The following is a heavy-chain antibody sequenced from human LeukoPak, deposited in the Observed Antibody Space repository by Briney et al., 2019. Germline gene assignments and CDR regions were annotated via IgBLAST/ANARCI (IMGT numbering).Heavy chain of an antibody. CDR2: ISGSGNRT. CDR1: GFTFSSYA. J-gene: IGHJ6*02. Sequence: GGSLRLSCAASGFTFSSYAMSWVRQAPGKGLEWVSSISGSGNRTYYPDSVKGRFTISRDNSKNTLFLQMNSLRAEDTAVYYCAKNLYCGGGSCYPSALGMDVWGQGTTVIVSS. CDR3: AKNLYCGGGSCYPSALGMDV. D-gene: IGHD2-15*01. V-gene: IGHV3-23*01.